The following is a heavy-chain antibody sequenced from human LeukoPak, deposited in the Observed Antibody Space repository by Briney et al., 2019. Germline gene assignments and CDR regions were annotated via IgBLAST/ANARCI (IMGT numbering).Heavy chain of an antibody. CDR3: ARDQAQGDILTGYYRKNDY. CDR1: GFTFSSYS. Sequence: GGSLRLSCAASGFTFSSYSMNWVRQAPGKGLEWVSSISSSSSYIYYADSVKGRFTISRDNAKNSLYLQMNSLRAEDTAVYYCARDQAQGDILTGYYRKNDYWGQETLVTVSS. D-gene: IGHD3-9*01. V-gene: IGHV3-21*01. J-gene: IGHJ4*02. CDR2: ISSSSSYI.